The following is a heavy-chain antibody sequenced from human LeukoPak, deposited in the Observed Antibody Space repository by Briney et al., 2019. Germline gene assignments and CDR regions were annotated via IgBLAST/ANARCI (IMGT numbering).Heavy chain of an antibody. D-gene: IGHD5-18*01. J-gene: IGHJ4*02. CDR1: GFTFSSYW. Sequence: PAGSLRLSCAASGFTFSSYWMHWLRHAPGKGLVWVSRISSDGSSTSYADSVKGRFIISRDTPKNTLYLQMNSLRAEDTAVYFCARGYSYGYRIDYWGQGTLVTVSS. CDR2: ISSDGSST. V-gene: IGHV3-74*01. CDR3: ARGYSYGYRIDY.